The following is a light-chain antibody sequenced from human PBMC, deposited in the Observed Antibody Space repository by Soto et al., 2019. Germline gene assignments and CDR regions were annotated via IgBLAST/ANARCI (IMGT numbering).Light chain of an antibody. J-gene: IGKJ4*01. Sequence: IVLTQSPGTLSLSPGERATLSCRASQSVTSGYLAWYQQIPGQVPRLLVYAASTRATGIPDRFSGGGSGTDFTLTIHRLEPEDFAVYYCQQYGSSPYTFRGGTKVQI. CDR2: AAS. CDR3: QQYGSSPYT. CDR1: QSVTSGY. V-gene: IGKV3-20*01.